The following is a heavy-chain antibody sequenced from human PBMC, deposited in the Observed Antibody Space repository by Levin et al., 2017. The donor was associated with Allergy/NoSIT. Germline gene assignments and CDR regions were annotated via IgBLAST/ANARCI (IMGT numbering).Heavy chain of an antibody. CDR2: IYYSGST. D-gene: IGHD3-10*01. Sequence: PSETLSLTCTVSGGSISSYYWSWIRQPPGKGLEWIGYIYYSGSTNYNPSLKSRVTISVDTSKNQFSLKLSSVTAADTAVYYCARTPYGSGSYPRPWGADYNWFDPWGQGTLVTVSS. CDR3: ARTPYGSGSYPRPWGADYNWFDP. V-gene: IGHV4-59*01. CDR1: GGSISSYY. J-gene: IGHJ5*02.